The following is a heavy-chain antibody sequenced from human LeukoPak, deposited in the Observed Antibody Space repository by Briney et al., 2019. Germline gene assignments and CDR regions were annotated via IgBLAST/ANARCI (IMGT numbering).Heavy chain of an antibody. Sequence: GASVKVSCKASGYTFTGYYMHWVRQAPGQGLEWMGWINPNSGGTNYAQKFQGRVTMTRDTSISTAYMELSRLRSEDTAVYYCARGTQLGIAAAGYYYYYMDVWGKGTTVTVSS. CDR3: ARGTQLGIAAAGYYYYYMDV. D-gene: IGHD6-13*01. J-gene: IGHJ6*03. V-gene: IGHV1-2*02. CDR2: INPNSGGT. CDR1: GYTFTGYY.